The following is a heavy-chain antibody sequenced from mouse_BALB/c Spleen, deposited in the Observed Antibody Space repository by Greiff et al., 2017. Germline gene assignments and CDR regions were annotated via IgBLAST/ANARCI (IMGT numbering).Heavy chain of an antibody. CDR1: GYTFTDYA. D-gene: IGHD1-2*01. V-gene: IGHV1-67*01. Sequence: QVQLQQSGPELVRPGVSVKISCKGSGYTFTDYAMHWVKQSHAKSLEWIGVISTYYGNTNYNQKFKGKATMTVDKSSSTAYMQLSSPTSEDSAVYYCTRDYYGYDAMDYWGQGTSVTVSS. CDR2: ISTYYGNT. CDR3: TRDYYGYDAMDY. J-gene: IGHJ4*01.